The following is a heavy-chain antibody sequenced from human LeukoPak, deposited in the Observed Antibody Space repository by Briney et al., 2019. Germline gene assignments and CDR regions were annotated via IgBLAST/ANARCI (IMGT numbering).Heavy chain of an antibody. D-gene: IGHD2-21*01. Sequence: SRTLSLTCTVAGGSFSSGSYYWSWIRQPAGKGLEWIGRIYTSGSTNYNPSLKSRVTISVDTSKNQFSLKLSSVTAADTAVYYCARGGGDWGFHQSDYWGQGTLVTVSS. CDR3: ARGGGDWGFHQSDY. CDR1: GGSFSSGSYY. J-gene: IGHJ4*02. CDR2: IYTSGST. V-gene: IGHV4-61*02.